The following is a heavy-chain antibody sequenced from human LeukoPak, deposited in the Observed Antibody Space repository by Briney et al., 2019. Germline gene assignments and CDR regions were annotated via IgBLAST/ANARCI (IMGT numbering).Heavy chain of an antibody. V-gene: IGHV4-4*09. CDR1: RGATNSDY. CDR3: ARSKLNCDYVWGSRRIRGRFDP. Sequence: PSETLSLTCTVSRGATNSDYWSWVRQPPGKGLEWIGYIYSIGNTSYKPSLQSRVTITLDTSKNQFSLKLSSVTAADTAVYYCARSKLNCDYVWGSRRIRGRFDPWGQGTLVIVSS. CDR2: IYSIGNT. D-gene: IGHD3-16*01. J-gene: IGHJ5*02.